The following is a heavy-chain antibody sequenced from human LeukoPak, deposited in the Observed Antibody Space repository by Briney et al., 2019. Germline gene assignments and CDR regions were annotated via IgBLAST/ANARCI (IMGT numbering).Heavy chain of an antibody. CDR3: ARSQRGYNYGFSSFDY. D-gene: IGHD5-18*01. V-gene: IGHV3-30*04. Sequence: GGSLRLSCAASGFTFSSYAMRWVRQAPGKGLEWVAVISYDGSNKYYADSVKGRFTISRDNSKNTLYLQMNSLRAEDTAVYYCARSQRGYNYGFSSFDYWGQGTLVTVSS. CDR1: GFTFSSYA. J-gene: IGHJ4*02. CDR2: ISYDGSNK.